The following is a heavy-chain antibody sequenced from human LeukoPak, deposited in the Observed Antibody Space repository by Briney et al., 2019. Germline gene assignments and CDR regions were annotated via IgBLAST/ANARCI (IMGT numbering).Heavy chain of an antibody. D-gene: IGHD6-19*01. V-gene: IGHV3-21*01. CDR3: ARASRWLAFDD. CDR1: GFAFSSYS. CDR2: ISSSSSYI. Sequence: TGGSLRLSCAASGFAFSSYSMNWVRQAPGKGLEWVTSISSSSSYIYYADSVKGRFTISRDNSKNTLHLQMNSLRAEDTALYYCARASRWLAFDDWGQGALVTVSA. J-gene: IGHJ4*02.